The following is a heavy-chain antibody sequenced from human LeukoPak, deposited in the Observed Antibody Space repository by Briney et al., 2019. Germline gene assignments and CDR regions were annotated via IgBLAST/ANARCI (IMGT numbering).Heavy chain of an antibody. Sequence: GASVKVSCTASGYTFTERGISWMRHVPGQGLEWMGWISASSGNKYYAQAFQDRVTMTTDASTSTAYMELRDLTADDTAVYYCGKGSTGWSRDPWGQGTLVTVSS. D-gene: IGHD6-19*01. CDR3: GKGSTGWSRDP. CDR1: GYTFTERG. CDR2: ISASSGNK. V-gene: IGHV1-18*01. J-gene: IGHJ5*02.